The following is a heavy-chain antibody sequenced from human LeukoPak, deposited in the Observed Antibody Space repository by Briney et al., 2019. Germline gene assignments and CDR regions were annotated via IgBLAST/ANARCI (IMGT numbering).Heavy chain of an antibody. CDR3: ARSLRDFWAPAGYFDS. Sequence: GGSLRLSCAASGFSFSDYYMSWIRQAPGEGLEWVSYISSSATTTYFADSVKGRFTISRDNAKNSLYLQMNSPRGDDTAVYYCARSLRDFWAPAGYFDSWGQGTLVTVSS. D-gene: IGHD3-3*01. J-gene: IGHJ4*02. CDR1: GFSFSDYY. V-gene: IGHV3-11*04. CDR2: ISSSATTT.